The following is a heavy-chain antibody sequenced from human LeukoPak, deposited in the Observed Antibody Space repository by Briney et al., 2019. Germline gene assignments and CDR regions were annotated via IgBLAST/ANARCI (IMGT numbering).Heavy chain of an antibody. D-gene: IGHD3-10*01. CDR1: GFTFSSYW. CDR2: INSDGSST. J-gene: IGHJ4*02. V-gene: IGHV3-74*01. Sequence: GGSLRLSCAASGFTFSSYWMHWVRQAPGKGLVWVSRINSDGSSTSYADSVKGRFTISRDNAKNMLYLQMNSLRAEDTAVYYCARVTAYYGSGISDYWGQGTLVTVSS. CDR3: ARVTAYYGSGISDY.